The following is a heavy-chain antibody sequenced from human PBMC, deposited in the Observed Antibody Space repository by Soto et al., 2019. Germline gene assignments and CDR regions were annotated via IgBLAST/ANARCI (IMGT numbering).Heavy chain of an antibody. D-gene: IGHD1-26*01. Sequence: GGSLRLSCAASGLTFSGSWMSWVRQAPGKGLEWVANIKPDGSEQSYVDSLKGRFTVSRDNAKNSVYLQMNSLRAEDTAVYYCATYSGSCKDWGQGTLVTVSS. V-gene: IGHV3-7*03. CDR3: ATYSGSCKD. CDR1: GLTFSGSW. CDR2: IKPDGSEQ. J-gene: IGHJ4*02.